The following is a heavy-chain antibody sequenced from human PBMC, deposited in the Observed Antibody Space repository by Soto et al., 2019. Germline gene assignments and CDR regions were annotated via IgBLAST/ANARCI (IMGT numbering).Heavy chain of an antibody. Sequence: PSETLSLTCTVSGGSTSSHYWSWIRQSPGKGMEWIGNIDYSGSTNYNPSLKSRVTISVDASKKQFSLKLRSVTGADTAVYYCARAISHYDILTGYYNWGQGTLVTVSS. D-gene: IGHD3-9*01. J-gene: IGHJ4*02. CDR3: ARAISHYDILTGYYN. CDR1: GGSTSSHY. V-gene: IGHV4-59*11. CDR2: IDYSGST.